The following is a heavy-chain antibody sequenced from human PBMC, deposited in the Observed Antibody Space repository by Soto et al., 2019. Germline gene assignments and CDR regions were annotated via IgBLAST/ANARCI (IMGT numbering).Heavy chain of an antibody. D-gene: IGHD2-15*01. Sequence: ASVKVSCKASGGAFSSYSINWVRQAPGQGLEWMGGIIPIFGTANYAQKFQGRVTITADKSTSTAYMALSSLRSEDTAVYYCANGYCSGGSFYLSAFDIWGQGTMVTVSS. CDR3: ANGYCSGGSFYLSAFDI. CDR2: IIPIFGTA. V-gene: IGHV1-69*06. CDR1: GGAFSSYS. J-gene: IGHJ3*02.